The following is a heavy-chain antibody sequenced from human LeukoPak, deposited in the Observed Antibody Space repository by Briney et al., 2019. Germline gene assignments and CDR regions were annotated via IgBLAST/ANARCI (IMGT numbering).Heavy chain of an antibody. V-gene: IGHV1-2*06. CDR1: GYTFTGYY. CDR2: INPNSGGT. Sequence: GASVKVSCKASGYTFTGYYMHWVRQAPEQGLEWMGRINPNSGGTNYAQKFQGRVTMTRDTSISTAYMELSRLRSDDTAVYYCARRGYCSSTSCYNGFDYWGQGTLVTVSS. J-gene: IGHJ4*02. D-gene: IGHD2-2*02. CDR3: ARRGYCSSTSCYNGFDY.